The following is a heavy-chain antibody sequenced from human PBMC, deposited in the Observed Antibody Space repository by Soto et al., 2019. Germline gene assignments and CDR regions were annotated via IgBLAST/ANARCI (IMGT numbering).Heavy chain of an antibody. CDR2: IYYSGST. CDR1: DGSIIIYY. V-gene: IGHV4-59*01. CDR3: AIVKSSNRHFRTHP. J-gene: IGHJ5*02. Sequence: SDTLSLTFTVSDGSIIIYYWSWIRQPPGKGLEWIGYIYYSGSTNYNPSLKSRVTISVNTSKNQFSLKLSSVTAADTAVYYCAIVKSSNRHFRTHPWCQG. D-gene: IGHD2-2*01.